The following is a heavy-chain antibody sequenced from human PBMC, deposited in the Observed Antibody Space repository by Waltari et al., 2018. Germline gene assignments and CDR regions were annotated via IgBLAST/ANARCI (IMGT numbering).Heavy chain of an antibody. V-gene: IGHV4-34*01. J-gene: IGHJ4*02. CDR1: GGSFSGYY. Sequence: QVQLRQWGAGLLKPSETLSLTCAVYGGSFSGYYWSWIRQPPGKWLEWIGEINHSGRTNYNTSRKSRVTISVETSKNQFSLKLSSVTAADTAVYYCARAGGQGEYYDYVWGSYRHWGQGTLVTVSS. CDR2: INHSGRT. D-gene: IGHD3-16*02. CDR3: ARAGGQGEYYDYVWGSYRH.